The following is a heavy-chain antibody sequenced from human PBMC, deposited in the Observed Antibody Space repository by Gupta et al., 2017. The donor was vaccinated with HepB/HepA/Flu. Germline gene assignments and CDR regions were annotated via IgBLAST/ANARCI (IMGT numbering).Heavy chain of an antibody. V-gene: IGHV3-7*01. D-gene: IGHD2-15*01. J-gene: IGHJ4*02. CDR3: ARGGGYHFS. CDR2: IKIDGRER. Sequence: EVRLVESGGGLVQPGGSLRLSCAASGFTLSSNWMTWVRQAPRKGLEWVAKIKIDGRERNDVDSVKGRFTIAREKAKNSIYMKMNRLSAGDTAVDDCARGGGYHFSGGQGILVTVYS. CDR1: GFTLSSNW.